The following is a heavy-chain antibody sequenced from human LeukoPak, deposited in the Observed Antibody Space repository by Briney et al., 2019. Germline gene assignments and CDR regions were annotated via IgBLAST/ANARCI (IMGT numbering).Heavy chain of an antibody. V-gene: IGHV4-4*07. CDR3: ARATGYCSSTSCYWGYYYMDV. CDR2: IYTSGST. CDR1: GGSISSYY. D-gene: IGHD2-2*01. J-gene: IGHJ6*03. Sequence: SETLSLTCTVSGGSISSYYWSWIRQPAGKGLEWIGRIYTSGSTNYNPSLKSRVTMSVDTSKNQFSLKLSSVTAADTAVYYCARATGYCSSTSCYWGYYYMDVWGKGTTVTVSS.